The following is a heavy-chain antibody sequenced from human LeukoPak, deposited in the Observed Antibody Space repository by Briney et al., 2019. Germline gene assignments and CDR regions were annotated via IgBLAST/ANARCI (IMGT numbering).Heavy chain of an antibody. CDR2: INPNSGAT. CDR1: GYTFTGYY. V-gene: IGHV1-2*02. Sequence: ASVKVSCKASGYTFTGYYMHWVRQAPGQGLEWMAWINPNSGATTYAQKFQDRVTVTRDTSISTAYMELRRLRFDDTAVYYCARDQGGSYDKFDYWGQGTLVTVSS. J-gene: IGHJ4*02. CDR3: ARDQGGSYDKFDY. D-gene: IGHD1-26*01.